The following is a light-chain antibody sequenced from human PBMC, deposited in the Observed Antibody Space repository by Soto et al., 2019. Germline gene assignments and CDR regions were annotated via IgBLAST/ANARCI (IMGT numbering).Light chain of an antibody. Sequence: IVMTQSPATLSVSPGDRATLSCRASQSISTKLAWYQQKPGQTPRLLIYSVSSRATGIPDRFSGSGSGTDFTLTISRLEPEDFAMYYCLHHGSSLWTFXQGTKVDIK. CDR2: SVS. CDR1: QSISTK. J-gene: IGKJ1*01. V-gene: IGKV3-20*01. CDR3: LHHGSSLWT.